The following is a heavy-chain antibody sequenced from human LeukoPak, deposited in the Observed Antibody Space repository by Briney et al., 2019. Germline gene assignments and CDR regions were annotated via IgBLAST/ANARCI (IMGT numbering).Heavy chain of an antibody. Sequence: SETLSLTCTVSGGSITSYYWSWIRQPPGKGLEWIGSIYYSGSTNYNPSLKSRVTISVDTSKNQFSLKLRSVTAADTAVYYCARGTAGAGIWGQGTMVTVSS. CDR1: GGSITSYY. CDR2: IYYSGST. J-gene: IGHJ3*02. V-gene: IGHV4-59*01. CDR3: ARGTAGAGI. D-gene: IGHD6-13*01.